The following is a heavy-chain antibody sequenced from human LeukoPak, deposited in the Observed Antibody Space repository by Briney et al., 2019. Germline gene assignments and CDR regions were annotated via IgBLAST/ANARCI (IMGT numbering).Heavy chain of an antibody. D-gene: IGHD6-19*01. Sequence: ASVKVSCEASGYTFTGYYMHWVRQAPGQGLEWMGWINPNSGGTNYAQKFQGRVTMTRDTSISTAYMELSRLRSDDTAVYYCARKQHWLVSYMDVWGKGTTVTVSS. CDR3: ARKQHWLVSYMDV. J-gene: IGHJ6*03. CDR2: INPNSGGT. CDR1: GYTFTGYY. V-gene: IGHV1-2*02.